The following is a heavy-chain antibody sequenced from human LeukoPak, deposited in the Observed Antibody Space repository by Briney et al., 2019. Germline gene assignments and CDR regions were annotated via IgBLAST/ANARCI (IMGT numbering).Heavy chain of an antibody. CDR3: ASAGSPHYFDF. D-gene: IGHD6-13*01. J-gene: IGHJ4*02. V-gene: IGHV4-59*11. CDR1: GVSIRSHY. Sequence: PSETLSLTCTVSGVSIRSHYWSWIRQSPGKGLEWIGNIYYTGSTNYNPSLKSRVAFSIDTSKNQFSLTLNSMTAADAAVYYCASAGSPHYFDFWGQGPLVAVSS. CDR2: IYYTGST.